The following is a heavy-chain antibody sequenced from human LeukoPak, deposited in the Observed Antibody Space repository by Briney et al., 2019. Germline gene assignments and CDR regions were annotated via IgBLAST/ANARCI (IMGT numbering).Heavy chain of an antibody. CDR3: VATVTILDY. D-gene: IGHD4-17*01. Sequence: GGSLRLSCAASRFTFSSYAMSSVRQAPGNGREWVSAVGGSGGSTYYADSVKGRFTISRDNSKNTLYLQMTRMRAENTAVYYCVATVTILDYWGQGTLVTVSS. J-gene: IGHJ4*02. V-gene: IGHV3-23*01. CDR1: RFTFSSYA. CDR2: VGGSGGST.